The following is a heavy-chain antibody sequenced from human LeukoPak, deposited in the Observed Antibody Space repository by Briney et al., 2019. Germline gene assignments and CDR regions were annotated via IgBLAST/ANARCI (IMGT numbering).Heavy chain of an antibody. CDR2: ITSSSTYI. V-gene: IGHV3-21*01. CDR3: AGDSQYVPTGY. J-gene: IGHJ4*02. Sequence: PGGSLRLSCAASGCTFSSYSMKWVRQAPGKGLEWVSSITSSSTYIYYADSVEGRFTISRDNARNSLYLQMNSLRGEDTAVYYCAGDSQYVPTGYWGQGTLVTVSS. D-gene: IGHD3-10*02. CDR1: GCTFSSYS.